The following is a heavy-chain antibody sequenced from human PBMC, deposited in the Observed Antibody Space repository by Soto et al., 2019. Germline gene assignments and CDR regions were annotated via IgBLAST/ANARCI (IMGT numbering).Heavy chain of an antibody. CDR1: GYTFTSYY. V-gene: IGHV1-46*01. D-gene: IGHD2-2*01. J-gene: IGHJ6*02. Sequence: GASVKVSCKASGYTFTSYYMHWVRQAPGQGLEWMGIINPSGGSTSYAQKFQGRVTMTRDTSTSTVYMELSSLRSEDTAVYYCARDIVVVPAAIAEYYYYGMDVWGQGTTVTVSS. CDR2: INPSGGST. CDR3: ARDIVVVPAAIAEYYYYGMDV.